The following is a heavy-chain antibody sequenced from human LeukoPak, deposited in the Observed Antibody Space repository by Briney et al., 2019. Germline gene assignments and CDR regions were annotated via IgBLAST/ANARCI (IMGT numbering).Heavy chain of an antibody. V-gene: IGHV1-18*01. CDR2: ISAFNGNT. J-gene: IGHJ4*02. Sequence: ASVKGSCKASGYTFTNFDISWVRQAPGQGLEWMGSISAFNGNTNYGQNLQGRVTIATDTSTTTAYMELRSLRSDDTAVYYCARHNSGRYWDYFEYWGQETLATVSS. D-gene: IGHD1-26*01. CDR3: ARHNSGRYWDYFEY. CDR1: GYTFTNFD.